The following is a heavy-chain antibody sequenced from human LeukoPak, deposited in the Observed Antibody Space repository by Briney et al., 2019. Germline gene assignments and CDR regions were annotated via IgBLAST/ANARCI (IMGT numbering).Heavy chain of an antibody. CDR2: ISGSGGST. J-gene: IGHJ4*02. CDR3: ARDRYSSSWWYYFDY. D-gene: IGHD6-13*01. Sequence: PGGSLRLSCAASGFTFSSYAMSWVRQAPGKGLEWVSAISGSGGSTYYADSVKGRFTISRDNSKNTLYLQMNSLRAEDTAVYYCARDRYSSSWWYYFDYWGQGTLVTVSS. CDR1: GFTFSSYA. V-gene: IGHV3-23*01.